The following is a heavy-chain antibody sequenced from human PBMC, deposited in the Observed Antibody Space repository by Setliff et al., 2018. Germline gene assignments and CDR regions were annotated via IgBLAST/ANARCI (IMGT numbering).Heavy chain of an antibody. CDR2: ISSSGDYI. D-gene: IGHD2-21*02. CDR3: AKDPHPAYCGGDCSFT. V-gene: IGHV3-21*04. J-gene: IGHJ4*02. Sequence: PGGSMRLSCAASGFTVSSYNISWVRQAPGKGLEWVSSISSSGDYIYYANSVKGRFTVSRDISKNTVYLQMSTLRAEDTAMYYCAKDPHPAYCGGDCSFTWGQGTLVTVSS. CDR1: GFTVSSYN.